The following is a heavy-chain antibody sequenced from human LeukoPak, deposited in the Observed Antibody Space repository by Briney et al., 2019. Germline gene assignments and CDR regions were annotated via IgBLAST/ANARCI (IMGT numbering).Heavy chain of an antibody. CDR3: ARDPSGGSSFYYYGMDV. CDR2: ISYDGSNK. V-gene: IGHV3-30-3*01. J-gene: IGHJ6*02. D-gene: IGHD6-6*01. Sequence: PGGSLRLSCAASGLTFSSYAMHWVRQAPGKGLEWVAVISYDGSNKYYADSVKGRFTISRDNSKNTLYLQMNSLRAEDTAVYYCARDPSGGSSFYYYGMDVRGQGTTVTVSS. CDR1: GLTFSSYA.